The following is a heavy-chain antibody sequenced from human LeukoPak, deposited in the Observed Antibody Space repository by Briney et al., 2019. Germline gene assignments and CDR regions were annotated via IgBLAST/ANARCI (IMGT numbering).Heavy chain of an antibody. V-gene: IGHV1-8*01. J-gene: IGHJ3*02. CDR1: GYTFTGYD. CDR3: ANLVASNNAFDI. D-gene: IGHD2-15*01. Sequence: ASVKVSCKASGYTFTGYDINWVRQATGQGLEWMGWMNPNSGNTGYAQKFQGRVTMTRNTSISTAYMELSSLRSEDTAVYYCANLVASNNAFDIWGQGTMVTVSS. CDR2: MNPNSGNT.